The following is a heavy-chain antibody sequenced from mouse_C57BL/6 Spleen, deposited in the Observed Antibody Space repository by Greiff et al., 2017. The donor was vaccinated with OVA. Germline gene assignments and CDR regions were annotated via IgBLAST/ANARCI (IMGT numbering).Heavy chain of an antibody. Sequence: QVQLQQSGAELVRPGASVKLSCKASGYTFTDYYINWVKQRPGQGLEWIARIYPGSGNTYYTEKFKGKATLTAEKSSSTAYMQLSSLTSEDSAVYFCASSYGGYWGQGTTRTVSS. CDR3: ASSYGGY. V-gene: IGHV1-76*01. CDR1: GYTFTDYY. J-gene: IGHJ2*01. D-gene: IGHD1-1*01. CDR2: IYPGSGNT.